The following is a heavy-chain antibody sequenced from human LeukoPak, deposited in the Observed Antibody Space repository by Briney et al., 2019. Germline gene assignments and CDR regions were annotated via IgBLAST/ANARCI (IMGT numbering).Heavy chain of an antibody. CDR1: GFTFSSYA. J-gene: IGHJ1*01. Sequence: GRSLRLSCAASGFTFSSYAMHWVRQAPGKGLEHVSSITSDGGTTYYASSVRGRFTISRDNSKNMLYLQMGSLRDEDMSVYYCARDEAGYSSEWGQGTLVTVSS. CDR3: ARDEAGYSSE. D-gene: IGHD6-19*01. V-gene: IGHV3-64*01. CDR2: ITSDGGTT.